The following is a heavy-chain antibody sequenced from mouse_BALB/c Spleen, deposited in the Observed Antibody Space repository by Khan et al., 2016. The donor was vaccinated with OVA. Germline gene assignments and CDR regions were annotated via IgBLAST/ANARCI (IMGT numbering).Heavy chain of an antibody. CDR2: ISSGGDNT. J-gene: IGHJ3*01. Sequence: EVELVESGGGLVMPGGSLKLSCAASGFTFSSYTMSWVRQTPEKRLEWVATISSGGDNTYYPDSVKGRFTISRDNAKNNLYLQMSSLRSEDTALCYCARSSCGAFAYWGQGTLVTVSA. D-gene: IGHD1-1*02. CDR1: GFTFSSYT. CDR3: ARSSCGAFAY. V-gene: IGHV5-9*03.